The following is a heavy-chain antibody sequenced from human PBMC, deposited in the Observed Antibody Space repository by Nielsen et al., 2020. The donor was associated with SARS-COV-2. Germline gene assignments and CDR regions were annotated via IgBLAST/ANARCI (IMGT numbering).Heavy chain of an antibody. D-gene: IGHD2-21*02. J-gene: IGHJ5*02. V-gene: IGHV4-39*01. Sequence: WIRQPSGKGLEWIGSIYYSGSTYYNPSLKSRVTISVDTSKNQFSLKLSSVTAADTAVYYCARHPPHIWVVVTAPNWFDPWGQGTLVTVS. CDR3: ARHPPHIWVVVTAPNWFDP. CDR2: IYYSGST.